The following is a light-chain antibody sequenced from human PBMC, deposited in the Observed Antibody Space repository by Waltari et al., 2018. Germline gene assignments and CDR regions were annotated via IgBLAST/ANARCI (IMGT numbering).Light chain of an antibody. V-gene: IGLV2-14*03. Sequence: QSALTPPAPLSGSPGPSITLSFTGTSSDVCGFYFVSWYQQHPGKAPKLLIYDVDYRPSGVSNRFSGSKTVNTASLTISGLQAVDEAVYYCASFTGNVVFGGGTKLTVL. J-gene: IGLJ2*01. CDR3: ASFTGNVV. CDR2: DVD. CDR1: SSDVCGFYF.